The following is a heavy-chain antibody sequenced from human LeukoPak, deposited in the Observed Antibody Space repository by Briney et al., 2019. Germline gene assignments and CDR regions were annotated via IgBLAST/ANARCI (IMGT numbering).Heavy chain of an antibody. D-gene: IGHD3-22*01. CDR3: ARDLGYYDRLDQFDC. J-gene: IGHJ4*02. CDR2: INPYSGGT. Sequence: AAVQVSCQASGCTFTGYYIQWARPAPGQGLEWMGWINPYSGGTNPAQQLPGRVTLTRDTAISTAYMELSRLRSDDTAVYYCARDLGYYDRLDQFDCWGQGTLVTVFS. CDR1: GCTFTGYY. V-gene: IGHV1-2*02.